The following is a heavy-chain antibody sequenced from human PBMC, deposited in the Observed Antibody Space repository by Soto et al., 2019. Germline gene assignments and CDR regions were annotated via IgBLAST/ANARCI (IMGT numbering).Heavy chain of an antibody. D-gene: IGHD2-8*02. Sequence: SETLSLTCTVSGGSISSYYWSWIRQPPGKGLEWIGYIYYSGSTNYNPSLKSRVTISVDTSKNQFSLKLSSVTAADTAVYYCSRGQSPLLLSFWGQGILDPVYS. J-gene: IGHJ4*02. V-gene: IGHV4-59*12. CDR1: GGSISSYY. CDR2: IYYSGST. CDR3: SRGQSPLLLSF.